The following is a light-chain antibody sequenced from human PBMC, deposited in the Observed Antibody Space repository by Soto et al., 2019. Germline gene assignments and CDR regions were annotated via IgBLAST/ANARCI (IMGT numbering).Light chain of an antibody. Sequence: QSVLTQPPSVSGAPGQRVTISCTGSSSNIGSTYDVQWYQQLPGTAPKLLIHGNTDRPSGVPDRFSGSKSGTSASLAITWLQADDEADYYCQSYDDSLSVHYVFGTGTKLTVL. CDR2: GNT. J-gene: IGLJ1*01. CDR1: SSNIGSTYD. V-gene: IGLV1-40*01. CDR3: QSYDDSLSVHYV.